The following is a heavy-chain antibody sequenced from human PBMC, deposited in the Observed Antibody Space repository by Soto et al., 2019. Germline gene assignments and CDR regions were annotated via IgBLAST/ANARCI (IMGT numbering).Heavy chain of an antibody. CDR1: GFIISSYG. V-gene: IGHV3-30*03. D-gene: IGHD3-16*01. CDR3: ASWGGIASPAYDWSLAPYDY. J-gene: IGHJ4*02. Sequence: HPGGSLRLSCAASGFIISSYGMHWVRQAPGKGLEWVAVISYDGNNKFYADSVKGRFTISRDNSKNTLYLQVNSLRDEDTAVYYCASWGGIASPAYDWSLAPYDYWGQGTLVTVSS. CDR2: ISYDGNNK.